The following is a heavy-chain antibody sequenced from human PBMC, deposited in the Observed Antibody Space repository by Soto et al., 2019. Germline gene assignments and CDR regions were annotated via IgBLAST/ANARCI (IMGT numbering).Heavy chain of an antibody. V-gene: IGHV1-24*01. CDR1: GYTLTELS. CDR2: FDPEDGET. Sequence: ASVKVSCKVSGYTLTELSRHWVRQAPGKGLEWMGGFDPEDGETIYAQKFQGRVTMTEDTSTDTAYMELSSLRSEDTAVYYCATGYYYGSGSASLAYYFDYRGQGTLVTVS. J-gene: IGHJ4*02. CDR3: ATGYYYGSGSASLAYYFDY. D-gene: IGHD3-10*01.